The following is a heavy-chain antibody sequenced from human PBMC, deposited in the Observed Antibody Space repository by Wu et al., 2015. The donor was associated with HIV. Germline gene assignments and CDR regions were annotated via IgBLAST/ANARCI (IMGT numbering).Heavy chain of an antibody. CDR2: IIPIFGTA. CDR3: ARAGLRQQLAFGWFDP. CDR1: GGTFSSYA. D-gene: IGHD6-13*01. J-gene: IGHJ5*02. Sequence: QVQLVQSGAEVKKPGSSVKVSCKASGGTFSSYAIRWVRQAPGQGLEWMGGIIPIFGTANYAQKFQGRVTITTDESTSTAYMELSSLRSEDTAVYYYARAGLRQQLAFGWFDPWGQGTLVTVSS. V-gene: IGHV1-69*05.